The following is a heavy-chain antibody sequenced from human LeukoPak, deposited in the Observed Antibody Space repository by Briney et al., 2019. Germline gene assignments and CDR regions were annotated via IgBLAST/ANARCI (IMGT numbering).Heavy chain of an antibody. D-gene: IGHD1-26*01. CDR1: GGSISSSSYY. CDR3: ARGPVIFSGSPPHNWFDP. V-gene: IGHV4-39*07. CDR2: IYYSGST. J-gene: IGHJ5*02. Sequence: SETLSLTCTVSGGSISSSSYYWGRIRQPPGKGLEWIGSIYYSGSTYYNPSLKSRVTISVDTSKNQFSLKLSSVTAADTAVYYCARGPVIFSGSPPHNWFDPWGQGTLVTVSS.